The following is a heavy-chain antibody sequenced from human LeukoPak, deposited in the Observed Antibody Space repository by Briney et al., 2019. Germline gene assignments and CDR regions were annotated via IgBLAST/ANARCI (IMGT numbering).Heavy chain of an antibody. CDR2: VSSSSSYI. D-gene: IGHD2-21*02. CDR3: ASGLAYCGGDCFQH. V-gene: IGHV3-21*04. CDR1: GFTFSSYS. Sequence: GGSLRLSCAASGFTFSSYSMNWVRQAPGKGQEWVSSVSSSSSYIYYADSVKGRFTISRDNAKNSLYLQMNSLRAEDTAVYYCASGLAYCGGDCFQHWGQGTLVTV. J-gene: IGHJ1*01.